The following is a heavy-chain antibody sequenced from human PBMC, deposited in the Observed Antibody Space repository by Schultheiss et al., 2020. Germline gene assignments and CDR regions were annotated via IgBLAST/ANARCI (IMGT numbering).Heavy chain of an antibody. CDR1: GFTFSSYS. D-gene: IGHD2-15*01. J-gene: IGHJ4*02. V-gene: IGHV3-48*01. CDR3: ARFQGYCSGGSCYSGYFDY. CDR2: ISSSSSTI. Sequence: GGSLRLSCAASGFTFSSYSMNWVRQAPGKGLEWVSYISSSSSTIYYADSVKGRFTISRDNAKNSLYLQMNSLRAEDTAVYYCARFQGYCSGGSCYSGYFDYWGQGTLVTVSS.